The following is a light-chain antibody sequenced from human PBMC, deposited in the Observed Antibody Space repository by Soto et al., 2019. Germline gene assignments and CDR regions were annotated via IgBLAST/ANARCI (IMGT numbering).Light chain of an antibody. Sequence: EIVMTQSPATLSLSPGERATLSCRASQSVSSYLAWYQQTPGQAPRLLIYDVSNRAPGIPVRFSASGSGTDFTITISSMEPEDFAVYYCQQRSNWPSTFGGGTKVEIK. V-gene: IGKV3-11*01. CDR1: QSVSSY. J-gene: IGKJ4*01. CDR2: DVS. CDR3: QQRSNWPST.